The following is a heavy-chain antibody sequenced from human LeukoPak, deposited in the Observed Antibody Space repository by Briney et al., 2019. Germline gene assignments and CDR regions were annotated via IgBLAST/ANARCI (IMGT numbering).Heavy chain of an antibody. J-gene: IGHJ3*02. CDR3: ARGRFLEWFRAAFDI. CDR1: GFTFSSYA. CDR2: ISYDGSNK. Sequence: SGGSLRLSCAASGFTFSSYAMHWVRQAPGKGLEWVAVISYDGSNKYYADSVKGRFTISRDNSKNTLYLQMNSLRAEDTAVYYCARGRFLEWFRAAFDIWGQGTMVTVSS. D-gene: IGHD3-3*01. V-gene: IGHV3-30-3*01.